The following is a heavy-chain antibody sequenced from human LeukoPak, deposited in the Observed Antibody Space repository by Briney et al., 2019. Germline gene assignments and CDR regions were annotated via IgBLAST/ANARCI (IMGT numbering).Heavy chain of an antibody. J-gene: IGHJ6*02. CDR1: GYTFTGYY. V-gene: IGHV1-2*02. CDR2: INPNSGGT. Sequence: ASVKVSCKASGYTFTGYYMHWVRRAPGQGLEWMGWINPNSGGTNYAQKFQGRVTMTRDTSISTAYMELSRLRSDDTAVYYCARGWEYYYYGMDVWGQGTTVTVSS. CDR3: ARGWEYYYYGMDV. D-gene: IGHD1-26*01.